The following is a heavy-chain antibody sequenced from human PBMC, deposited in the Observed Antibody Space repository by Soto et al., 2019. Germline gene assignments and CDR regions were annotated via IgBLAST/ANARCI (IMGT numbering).Heavy chain of an antibody. V-gene: IGHV4-31*03. CDR2: IYYSGST. Sequence: TVSLTCTVSGGSLSSGGYYWSWIRQHPGKGLEWIGYIYYSGSTYYNPSLKSRVTISVDTSKNQFSLKLSSVTAADTAVYYCARGTAYNWNYLDYWGQGTLVTVSS. D-gene: IGHD1-20*01. J-gene: IGHJ4*02. CDR3: ARGTAYNWNYLDY. CDR1: GGSLSSGGYY.